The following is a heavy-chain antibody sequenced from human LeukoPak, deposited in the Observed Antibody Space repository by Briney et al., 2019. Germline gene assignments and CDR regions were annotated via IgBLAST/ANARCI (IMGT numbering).Heavy chain of an antibody. V-gene: IGHV3-23*01. J-gene: IGHJ4*02. Sequence: GGSLRLSCAASGFTFSSYAMSWVRQAPGKGLEWVSSISASGGSTYYADSVKGRFTISRDNSKNTLYLQMNSLRAEDTAVYYCAGSIAVAGHFDYWGQGTLVTVSS. CDR2: ISASGGST. D-gene: IGHD6-19*01. CDR1: GFTFSSYA. CDR3: AGSIAVAGHFDY.